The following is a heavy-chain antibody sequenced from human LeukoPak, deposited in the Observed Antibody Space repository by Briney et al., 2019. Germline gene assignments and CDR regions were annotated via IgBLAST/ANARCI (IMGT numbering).Heavy chain of an antibody. V-gene: IGHV1-46*01. CDR2: INPSGGST. CDR3: ARDVSPLLDCGGDCYSPLC. D-gene: IGHD2-21*02. J-gene: IGHJ3*01. CDR1: GYTFTSYY. Sequence: ASVKVSCKASGYTFTSYYMHWVRQAPGQGLEWMGIINPSGGSTSYAQKFQGRVTMTRDTSTSTVYMELSSLRSDDTAVYYCARDVSPLLDCGGDCYSPLCWGQGTMVTVSS.